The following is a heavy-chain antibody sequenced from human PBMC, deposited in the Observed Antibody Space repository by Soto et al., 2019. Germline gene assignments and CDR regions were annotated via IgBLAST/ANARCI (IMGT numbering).Heavy chain of an antibody. CDR3: ARYYDILTGYYTIPDNWFDP. Sequence: GASVKVSCKASGYTFTSYGISWVRQAPGQGLEWMGWISAYNGNTNYAQKLQGRVTMTTDTSTSTAYMELRSLRSDDTAVYYCARYYDILTGYYTIPDNWFDPWGQGTLVTVSS. J-gene: IGHJ5*02. D-gene: IGHD3-9*01. V-gene: IGHV1-18*01. CDR1: GYTFTSYG. CDR2: ISAYNGNT.